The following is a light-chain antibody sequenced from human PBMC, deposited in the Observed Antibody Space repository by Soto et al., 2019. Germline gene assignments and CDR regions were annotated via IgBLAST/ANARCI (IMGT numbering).Light chain of an antibody. Sequence: QSALTQPPSASGSPGQSVTISCTGTSSDVGGYNYVSWYQQHPGKAPKLMIYEVSRRPSGVPDRFSGSKSGSTASLTVSGLQAEDEAEYYCSSFAGDNFLYVFGTGTKSPS. V-gene: IGLV2-8*01. CDR2: EVS. J-gene: IGLJ1*01. CDR1: SSDVGGYNY. CDR3: SSFAGDNFLYV.